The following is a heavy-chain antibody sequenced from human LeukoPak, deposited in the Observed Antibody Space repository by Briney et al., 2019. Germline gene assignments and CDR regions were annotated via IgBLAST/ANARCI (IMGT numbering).Heavy chain of an antibody. D-gene: IGHD3-22*01. CDR1: GFTFSNYA. V-gene: IGHV3-23*01. CDR3: AKGADYYDSNYFDY. CDR2: ISGSGGTT. Sequence: PGGSLRLSCAASGFTFSNYAMNWVRQAPGRGLEWVSAISGSGGTTYYADSVKGRFTISRDNSKNTLYLQMNSLRAEDTAVYYCAKGADYYDSNYFDYWGQGTLITVSS. J-gene: IGHJ4*02.